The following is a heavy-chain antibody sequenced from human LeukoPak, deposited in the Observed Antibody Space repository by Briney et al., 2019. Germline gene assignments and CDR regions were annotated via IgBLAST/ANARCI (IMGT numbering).Heavy chain of an antibody. CDR1: GFTFSNHW. CDR3: ARDTDGLGG. J-gene: IGHJ4*02. V-gene: IGHV3-74*01. CDR2: INSDGSTT. D-gene: IGHD3-16*01. Sequence: GGSLRLSCAASGFTFSNHWMHWVRQAPGKGLVWVSRINSDGSTTTYADSVKGRFTISRDNAKNTLYLQMSSLRAEDTAVYYCARDTDGLGGWGQGTLVTVSS.